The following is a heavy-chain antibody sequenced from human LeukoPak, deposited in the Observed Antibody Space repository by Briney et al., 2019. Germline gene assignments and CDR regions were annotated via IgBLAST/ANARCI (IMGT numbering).Heavy chain of an antibody. CDR2: INPDGSIR. CDR1: GLTFSTYW. Sequence: GGSLRLSCAASGLTFSTYWMHWVRHAPGEGLAWVARINPDGSIRTYANSVQGRVTISRDTAKDTLFLQMNSLRAEDTAVYYCAREARVGGALQYWGQGTPVTVSS. CDR3: AREARVGGALQY. J-gene: IGHJ4*02. V-gene: IGHV3-74*03. D-gene: IGHD1-26*01.